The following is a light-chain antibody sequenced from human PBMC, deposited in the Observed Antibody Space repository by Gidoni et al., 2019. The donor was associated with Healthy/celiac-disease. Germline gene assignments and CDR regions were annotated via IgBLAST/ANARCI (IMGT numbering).Light chain of an antibody. CDR2: DAS. V-gene: IGKV3-11*01. J-gene: IGKJ4*01. Sequence: EIVLTQSPATLSLSPGERATRSCRASQSVSSYLAWYQQKPGQAPRLLIYDASNRATGIPARFSGSGSGTDFTLTISSLEPEDFAVYYCQQRSNWPLLTSGGGTKVEIK. CDR3: QQRSNWPLLT. CDR1: QSVSSY.